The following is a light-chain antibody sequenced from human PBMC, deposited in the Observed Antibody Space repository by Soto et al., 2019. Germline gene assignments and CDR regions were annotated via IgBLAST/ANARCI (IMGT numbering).Light chain of an antibody. J-gene: IGLJ2*01. Sequence: QSALTQPPSASGSPGQSVTISCTGTSSDVGGYNYVSWYQHHPGTAPKLMIFDVTKRPSGVPARFSGSKSGNTASLTVSGLQAEDEADYYCSSYVGSNNFVFGGGTKVTVL. CDR3: SSYVGSNNFV. V-gene: IGLV2-8*01. CDR2: DVT. CDR1: SSDVGGYNY.